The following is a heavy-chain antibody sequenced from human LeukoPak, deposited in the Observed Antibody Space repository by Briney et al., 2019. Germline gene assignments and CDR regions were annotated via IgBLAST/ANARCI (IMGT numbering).Heavy chain of an antibody. V-gene: IGHV4-59*01. Sequence: GSLRLSCAGSGFTFNNYAMSWVRQPPGKGLEWIGYIYYSGSTNYNPSLKSRVTISVDTSRNQFSLKLSSVTAADTAVYYCARENDGVNSLWFDPWGQGTLVTVSS. CDR3: ARENDGVNSLWFDP. CDR1: GFTFNNYA. CDR2: IYYSGST. D-gene: IGHD4-23*01. J-gene: IGHJ5*02.